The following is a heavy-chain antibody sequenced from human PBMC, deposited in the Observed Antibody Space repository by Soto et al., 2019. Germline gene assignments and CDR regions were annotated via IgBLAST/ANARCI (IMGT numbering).Heavy chain of an antibody. J-gene: IGHJ4*02. Sequence: PSETLSLTCTVSGGSISSYYWSWIRQPPGKGLEWIGYIYYSGSTNYNPSLKSRVTISVDTSKNQFSLKLSSVTAADTAVYYCARLYSGYDNFDYWGQGTLVTVS. CDR2: IYYSGST. CDR3: ARLYSGYDNFDY. D-gene: IGHD5-12*01. V-gene: IGHV4-59*01. CDR1: GGSISSYY.